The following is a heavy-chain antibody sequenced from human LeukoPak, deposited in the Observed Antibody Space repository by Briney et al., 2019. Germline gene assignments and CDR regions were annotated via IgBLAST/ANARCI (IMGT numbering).Heavy chain of an antibody. V-gene: IGHV3-11*06. CDR3: AKNTGPYAYYFDY. Sequence: GGSLRLSCAASGFTFSDYYMSWIRQAPGKGLEWVSYISSSSSYTNYADSVKGRFTISRDNAKNSLYLQMNSLRAEDTAVYYCAKNTGPYAYYFDYWGQGTLVTVSS. D-gene: IGHD2-2*01. CDR1: GFTFSDYY. J-gene: IGHJ4*02. CDR2: ISSSSSYT.